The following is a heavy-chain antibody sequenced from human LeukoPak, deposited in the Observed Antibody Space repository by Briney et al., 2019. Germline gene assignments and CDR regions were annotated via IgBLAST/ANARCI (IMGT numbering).Heavy chain of an antibody. Sequence: GRSLRLSCAASGFTFSSYGMHWVRQAPGKGLEWVAVIWYGGSNKYYADSVKGRFTISRDNSKNTLYLQMNSLRAEDTAVYYCARDALGYSYGDYWGQGTLVTVSS. CDR1: GFTFSSYG. D-gene: IGHD5-18*01. V-gene: IGHV3-33*01. J-gene: IGHJ4*02. CDR3: ARDALGYSYGDY. CDR2: IWYGGSNK.